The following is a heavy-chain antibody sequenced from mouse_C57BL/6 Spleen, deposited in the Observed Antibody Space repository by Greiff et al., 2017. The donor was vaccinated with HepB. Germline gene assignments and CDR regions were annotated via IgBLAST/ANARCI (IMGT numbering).Heavy chain of an antibody. V-gene: IGHV1-80*01. CDR3: ASSPGNLYAMDY. CDR1: GYAFSSYW. CDR2: IYPGDGDT. J-gene: IGHJ4*01. Sequence: VQLQQSGAELVKPGASVKISCKASGYAFSSYWMNWVKQRPGKGLEWIGQIYPGDGDTNYNGKFKGKATLTADKSSSTAYMQLSSLTSEDSAVYFCASSPGNLYAMDYWGQGTSVTVSS.